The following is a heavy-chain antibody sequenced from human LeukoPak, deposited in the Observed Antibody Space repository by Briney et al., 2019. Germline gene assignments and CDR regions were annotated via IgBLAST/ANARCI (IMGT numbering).Heavy chain of an antibody. V-gene: IGHV1-69*04. CDR3: ATFTMIVDPPHAFDI. J-gene: IGHJ3*02. Sequence: SVKVSCKASGGTFSSYAISWVRQAPGHGREWMGRIIPILGIAIYAQKFQGRVTITADKSTSTAYMELSSLRSEDTAVYYCATFTMIVDPPHAFDIWGRGTMVTVSS. CDR2: IIPILGIA. D-gene: IGHD3-22*01. CDR1: GGTFSSYA.